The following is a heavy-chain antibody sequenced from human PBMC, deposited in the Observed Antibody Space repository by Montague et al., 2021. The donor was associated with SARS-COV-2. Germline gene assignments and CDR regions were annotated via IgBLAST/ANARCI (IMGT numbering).Heavy chain of an antibody. D-gene: IGHD1-26*01. Sequence: TLSLTCSVSGGSISSGGYYWSWIRHPPGKGLEWIGYIYYTGPTYYNPSLKSRVSMSVDTSNNQFSLSLSFLTAADTAVFYCARVKVGATNLIYFDYWGQGTLVTVSS. CDR1: GGSISSGGYY. CDR2: IYYTGPT. V-gene: IGHV4-31*03. J-gene: IGHJ4*02. CDR3: ARVKVGATNLIYFDY.